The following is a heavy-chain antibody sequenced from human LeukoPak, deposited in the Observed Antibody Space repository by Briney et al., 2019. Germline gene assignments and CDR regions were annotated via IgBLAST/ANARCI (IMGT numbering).Heavy chain of an antibody. V-gene: IGHV4-31*03. CDR2: IYYSGST. J-gene: IGHJ4*02. CDR1: GGSISSGGYY. D-gene: IGHD3-3*01. Sequence: SQTLSLTCTVSGGSISSGGYYWSWIRQHPGKGLEWIGYIYYSGSTYYNPSLKSRVTISVDTSKNQFSLKLSSETAADTAVYYCARGDFWSGSVYYFDYWGQGTLVTVSS. CDR3: ARGDFWSGSVYYFDY.